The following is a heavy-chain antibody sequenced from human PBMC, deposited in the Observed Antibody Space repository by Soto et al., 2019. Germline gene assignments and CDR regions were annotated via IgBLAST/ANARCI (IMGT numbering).Heavy chain of an antibody. CDR3: SRRAPEGFDP. J-gene: IGHJ5*02. CDR1: GGSIDSNNYC. Sequence: QLQLQESGPGLVKPSKTLSLTYTVSGGSIDSNNYCWVWIRQPPGKGLEWIGSINYSGSTYYNPSLKSRVTMSVDTSKKHFSLKLSSVTAADTALYYCSRRAPEGFDPWGQGTLVTV. CDR2: INYSGST. V-gene: IGHV4-39*02.